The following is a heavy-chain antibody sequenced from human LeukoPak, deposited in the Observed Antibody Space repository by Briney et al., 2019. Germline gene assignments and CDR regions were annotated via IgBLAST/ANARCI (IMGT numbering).Heavy chain of an antibody. CDR2: ISSSSSYI. CDR1: GFTFSSYS. D-gene: IGHD2-8*01. Sequence: GGSLRLSCAASGFTFSSYSMNWVRQAPGKGLEWVSSISSSSSYIYYADSVKGRFTISRDNAKNSLYLQMNSLRAEDTAVYYCARARMLDYYFDYWGQGTLVTVSS. CDR3: ARARMLDYYFDY. J-gene: IGHJ4*02. V-gene: IGHV3-21*01.